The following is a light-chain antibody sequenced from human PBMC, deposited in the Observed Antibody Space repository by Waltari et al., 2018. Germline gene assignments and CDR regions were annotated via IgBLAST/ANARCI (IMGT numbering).Light chain of an antibody. V-gene: IGLV2-14*01. CDR2: EVT. Sequence: QSALTQPASVSGSPGQSITISCTGTSSDVGGYNFVSWYQQHPGKAPTPMIYEVTNRPSGVSYRFAGSKSGTTASLTISGLQVEDEADYYCTSYTSTSTLVFGGGTKLTVL. CDR1: SSDVGGYNF. CDR3: TSYTSTSTLV. J-gene: IGLJ2*01.